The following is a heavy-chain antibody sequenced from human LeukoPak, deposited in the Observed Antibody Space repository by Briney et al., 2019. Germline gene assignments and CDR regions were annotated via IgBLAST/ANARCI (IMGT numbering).Heavy chain of an antibody. V-gene: IGHV1-46*01. CDR3: ARDGPRIAALGEDFDY. CDR2: INPSGGST. J-gene: IGHJ4*02. D-gene: IGHD6-6*01. Sequence: ASVKLSCKASGYTITSYYMHWVRQAPGQGLEWMGIINPSGGSTSYAQKFQGRVTMTRDTSTSTVYMELSSLRSEDTAVYYCARDGPRIAALGEDFDYWGQGTLVTVSS. CDR1: GYTITSYY.